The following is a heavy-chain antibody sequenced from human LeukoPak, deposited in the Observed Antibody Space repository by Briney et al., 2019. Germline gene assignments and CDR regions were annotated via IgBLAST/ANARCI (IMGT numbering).Heavy chain of an antibody. V-gene: IGHV3-9*01. Sequence: PGGSLRLSCAASGFTFDDYAMHWVRQVPGKGLEWVSGISWNSNTRVYAESVKGRFTISRDNAKHSLDLQMISLRAEDTALYYCVKDADFGSGLDCWGQGTLVTVSS. CDR1: GFTFDDYA. CDR3: VKDADFGSGLDC. D-gene: IGHD3-3*01. J-gene: IGHJ4*02. CDR2: ISWNSNTR.